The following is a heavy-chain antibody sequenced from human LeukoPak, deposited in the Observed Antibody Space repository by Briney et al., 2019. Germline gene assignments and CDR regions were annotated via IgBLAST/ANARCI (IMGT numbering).Heavy chain of an antibody. CDR1: GYTFTGYN. CDR3: AREVTGVSFDY. D-gene: IGHD1-14*01. J-gene: IGHJ4*02. CDR2: MNPNTGVT. V-gene: IGHV1-2*06. Sequence: ASVKVSCKASGYTFTGYNVHWVRQAPGQGLEWMGRMNPNTGVTDHAQKFQGRVTVTRGTSISMVYMELNRLKSDDTAVYYCAREVTGVSFDYWGQGTLVTVSS.